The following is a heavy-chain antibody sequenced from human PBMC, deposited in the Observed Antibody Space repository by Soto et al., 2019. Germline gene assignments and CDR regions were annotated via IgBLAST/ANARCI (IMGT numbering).Heavy chain of an antibody. CDR1: GFTFSSFG. CDR3: AKVMGVRGVTSGADY. Sequence: QVQLVGSGGGVVQPGRSLRLSCAASGFTFSSFGMHWVRQAPAKGLEWVAVISYDGSNKYYADSVKGRFTISRDNSKNTLYLQMNSLRAEDTAVYYCAKVMGVRGVTSGADYWGQGTLVTVSS. CDR2: ISYDGSNK. V-gene: IGHV3-30*18. D-gene: IGHD3-10*01. J-gene: IGHJ4*02.